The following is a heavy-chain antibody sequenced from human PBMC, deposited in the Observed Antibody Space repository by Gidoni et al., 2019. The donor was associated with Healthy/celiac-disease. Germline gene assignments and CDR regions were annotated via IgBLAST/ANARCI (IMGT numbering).Heavy chain of an antibody. V-gene: IGHV3-23*01. Sequence: EVQLLESGGGLVQPGGSLRLSWAASGFTFSSYAMSWVRQAPGKGLGWVSAISGSGGSTYYADSVKGRFTISRDNSKNTLYLQMNSLRAEDTAVYYCAKPPRGQLVSWLVYWGQGTLVTVSS. J-gene: IGHJ4*02. D-gene: IGHD6-6*01. CDR1: GFTFSSYA. CDR3: AKPPRGQLVSWLVY. CDR2: ISGSGGST.